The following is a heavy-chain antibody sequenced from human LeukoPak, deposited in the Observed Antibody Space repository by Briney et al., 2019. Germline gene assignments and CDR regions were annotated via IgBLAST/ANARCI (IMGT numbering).Heavy chain of an antibody. V-gene: IGHV4-39*07. Sequence: PSETLSLTCTVSGGSISSSSYYWGWIRQTPGKGLEWIGSIYYSGSTYYTPSLKSRVTISVDTSKNQFSLKVSSVTAADTAVYYCARVSTTYYYGSGNYSHFDYWGQGTLVTVSS. CDR1: GGSISSSSYY. D-gene: IGHD3-10*01. J-gene: IGHJ4*02. CDR2: IYYSGST. CDR3: ARVSTTYYYGSGNYSHFDY.